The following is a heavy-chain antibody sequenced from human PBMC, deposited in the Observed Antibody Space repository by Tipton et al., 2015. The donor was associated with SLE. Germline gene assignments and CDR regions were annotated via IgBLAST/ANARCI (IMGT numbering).Heavy chain of an antibody. D-gene: IGHD3-3*01. CDR3: ARAVERLLDHVQYNWFDP. V-gene: IGHV1-18*01. CDR1: GYTFTSYG. CDR2: ISAYNGNT. Sequence: QSGAEVKKPGASVKVSCKASGYTFTSYGISWVRQAPGQGLEWMGWISAYNGNTNYAQKLQGRVTMTTDTSTGTAYMDLRSLRFDDTAVYYCARAVERLLDHVQYNWFDPWGQGTLVTVSS. J-gene: IGHJ5*02.